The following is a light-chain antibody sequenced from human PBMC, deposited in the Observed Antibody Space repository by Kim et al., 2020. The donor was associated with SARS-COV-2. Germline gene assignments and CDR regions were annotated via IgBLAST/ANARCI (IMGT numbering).Light chain of an antibody. Sequence: QKINTGLAWFQQKPGKAPKLLLYKASSSESGVPSRFSGSGFGTDFTLTISSLQPDDLAIYYCQQYKTYSFGPGTKVDIK. V-gene: IGKV1-5*03. CDR1: QKINTG. CDR2: KAS. J-gene: IGKJ3*01. CDR3: QQYKTYS.